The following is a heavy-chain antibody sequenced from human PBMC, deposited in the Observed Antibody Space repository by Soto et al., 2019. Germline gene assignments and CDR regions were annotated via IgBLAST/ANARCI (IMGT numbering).Heavy chain of an antibody. CDR1: GFTFSSYG. D-gene: IGHD6-19*01. V-gene: IGHV3-30*18. CDR3: AKNTVAGTYCYYGMDV. CDR2: ISYDGSNK. Sequence: QVQLVESGGGVVQPGRSLRLSCAASGFTFSSYGMHWVRQAPGKGLEWVAVISYDGSNKYYADSVKGRFTISRDNSKNTLYLQMNSLRAEDTAVYYCAKNTVAGTYCYYGMDVWGQGTTVTVSS. J-gene: IGHJ6*02.